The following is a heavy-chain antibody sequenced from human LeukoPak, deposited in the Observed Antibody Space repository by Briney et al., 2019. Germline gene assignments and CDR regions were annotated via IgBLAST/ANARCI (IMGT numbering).Heavy chain of an antibody. CDR2: ISGSGGRT. V-gene: IGHV3-23*01. Sequence: GGSLRLSCAASGFTFSNYGMSWVRQAPGKGLQWVSAISGSGGRTYYADSVKGRFTISRDNSKNTLYLQMNSLRAEDTAVYYCARDSRADDFWSGYLSGGYYYYGMDVWGQGTTVTVSS. CDR1: GFTFSNYG. D-gene: IGHD3-3*01. CDR3: ARDSRADDFWSGYLSGGYYYYGMDV. J-gene: IGHJ6*02.